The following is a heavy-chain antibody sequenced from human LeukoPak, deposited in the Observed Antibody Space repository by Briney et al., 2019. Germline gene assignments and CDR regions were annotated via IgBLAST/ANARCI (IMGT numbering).Heavy chain of an antibody. Sequence: ASVKVSCKASGYTFTGYYMHWVRQAPGQGLEWMGWINPNSGGTSYAQKFQGRVTMTRDTSISTAYMELSRLRSDDTAVYYCARGIAARPGDYWGQGTLVTVSS. V-gene: IGHV1-2*02. CDR2: INPNSGGT. J-gene: IGHJ4*02. CDR3: ARGIAARPGDY. D-gene: IGHD6-6*01. CDR1: GYTFTGYY.